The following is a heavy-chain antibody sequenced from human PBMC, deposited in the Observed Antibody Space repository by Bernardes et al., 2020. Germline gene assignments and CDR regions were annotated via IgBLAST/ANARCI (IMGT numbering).Heavy chain of an antibody. Sequence: SETLSLTCAVYGGSFSDFYWNWIHQPPGKGLEWIGEINHSGSTNYNPSLKSRVTISVDTSKNQFSLKLRFVTAADTAVYYCARVGDSRRCSSTSCYRAEYFQHWGQGTLVTVSS. V-gene: IGHV4-34*01. CDR2: INHSGST. CDR1: GGSFSDFY. J-gene: IGHJ1*01. CDR3: ARVGDSRRCSSTSCYRAEYFQH. D-gene: IGHD2-2*01.